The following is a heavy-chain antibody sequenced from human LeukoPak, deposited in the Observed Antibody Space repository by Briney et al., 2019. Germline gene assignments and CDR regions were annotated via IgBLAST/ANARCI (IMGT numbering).Heavy chain of an antibody. Sequence: PGGSLRLSCAASGFTVSNNYMNWVRQAPGKGLEWVATISGSGVMTYYADSVKGRFTASGHNSKNTVYLQMSSLTAADTAVYYCAKDRSIGTYYTFDHWGQGALVTVYS. CDR1: GFTVSNNY. CDR2: ISGSGVMT. J-gene: IGHJ4*02. V-gene: IGHV3-23*01. D-gene: IGHD1-26*01. CDR3: AKDRSIGTYYTFDH.